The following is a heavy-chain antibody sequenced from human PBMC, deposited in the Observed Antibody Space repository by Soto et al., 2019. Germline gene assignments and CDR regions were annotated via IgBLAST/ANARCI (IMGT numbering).Heavy chain of an antibody. CDR3: ATYSGYDSYYFDS. V-gene: IGHV3-73*01. D-gene: IGHD5-12*01. CDR1: GFIFSGFG. Sequence: GGSLRLSCAASGFIFSGFGMHWVRQASGKGLEWVGHIRTKANNYATVYTGSVKGRFTISRDDSKNTAYLQMNSLKTEDTALYYCATYSGYDSYYFDSWGQGTLVTVSS. J-gene: IGHJ4*02. CDR2: IRTKANNYAT.